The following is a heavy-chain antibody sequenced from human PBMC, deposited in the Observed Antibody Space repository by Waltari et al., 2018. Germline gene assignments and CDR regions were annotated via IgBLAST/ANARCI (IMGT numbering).Heavy chain of an antibody. V-gene: IGHV6-1*01. CDR2: TYYSTKWYN. J-gene: IGHJ5*02. CDR3: ARVQYSSRNWFDP. Sequence: QVQLQQSGPGLVKPSQTLSLTCAISGDRVPSNSAAWNRIRQSPSRGLEWLGRTYYSTKWYNDYAVSVKSRITINPDTSKNQFSLQRNSVTPEDTAVYYCARVQYSSRNWFDPWGQGTLVTVSS. CDR1: GDRVPSNSAA. D-gene: IGHD6-13*01.